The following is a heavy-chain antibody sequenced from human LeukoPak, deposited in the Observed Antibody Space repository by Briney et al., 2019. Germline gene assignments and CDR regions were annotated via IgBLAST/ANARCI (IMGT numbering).Heavy chain of an antibody. D-gene: IGHD4-17*01. Sequence: ASVKVSCKASGYTFISYGISWVRQAPGQGLEWMGWISAYTRNTNYAQKLQGRVTMTTDTSTSTAYMELRSLRSDDTAVYYCARDRGTYGLGYFDYWGQGTLVTVSS. CDR3: ARDRGTYGLGYFDY. J-gene: IGHJ4*02. V-gene: IGHV1-18*01. CDR1: GYTFISYG. CDR2: ISAYTRNT.